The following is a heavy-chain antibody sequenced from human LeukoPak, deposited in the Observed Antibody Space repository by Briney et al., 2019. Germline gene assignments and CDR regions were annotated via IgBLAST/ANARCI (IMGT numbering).Heavy chain of an antibody. Sequence: ASVKVSCTASGGTFNRYSFDWVRQAPGQGLEWMGGIIPIFGTTNYAQKFQGRVTITADDSTSTAYMELSSLRSEDTAVYYCASGSGAWYKEFDYWGQGTLVTVSS. CDR2: IIPIFGTT. CDR3: ASGSGAWYKEFDY. J-gene: IGHJ4*02. D-gene: IGHD1-14*01. V-gene: IGHV1-69*13. CDR1: GGTFNRYS.